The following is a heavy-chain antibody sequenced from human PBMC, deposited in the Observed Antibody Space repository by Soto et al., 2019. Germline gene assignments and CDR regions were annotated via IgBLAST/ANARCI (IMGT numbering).Heavy chain of an antibody. D-gene: IGHD7-27*01. Sequence: PGGSLRLLCAASGFPFSSYAMSWIRQAPGKGLEWVSDITGSGGTTHYADSVKGRFTISRDNSKNTVSLQMSSLTPEDTAVYYCAKDGGNWGSTLADWGQGTLVTVSS. CDR3: AKDGGNWGSTLAD. V-gene: IGHV3-23*01. CDR2: ITGSGGTT. CDR1: GFPFSSYA. J-gene: IGHJ4*02.